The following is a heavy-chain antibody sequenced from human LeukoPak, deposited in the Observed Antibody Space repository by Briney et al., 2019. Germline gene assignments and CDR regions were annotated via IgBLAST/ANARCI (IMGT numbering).Heavy chain of an antibody. J-gene: IGHJ4*02. V-gene: IGHV3-7*01. CDR2: IKQDGSEK. CDR3: ARIYYDTSGDD. CDR1: KFTFGSYW. D-gene: IGHD3-22*01. Sequence: PGGSLRLSCAASKFTFGSYWMSWVRQAPGKGLEWVANIKQDGSEKYYVDSVKGRFTVSRDNAKKSLYLQMNSLRAEDTAVYYCARIYYDTSGDDWGQGTLVTVSS.